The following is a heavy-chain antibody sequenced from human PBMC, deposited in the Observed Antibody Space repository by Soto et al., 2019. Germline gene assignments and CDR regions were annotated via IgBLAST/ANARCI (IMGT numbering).Heavy chain of an antibody. CDR3: AKGVPGIAVAATGYFQH. CDR2: ISGSGDST. V-gene: IGHV3-23*01. D-gene: IGHD6-19*01. J-gene: IGHJ1*01. Sequence: GGSLRLSCAASGFTFSSYAMSWVRQAPGKGLEWVSGISGSGDSTYYADSVKGRLTISRDNSKNTLYLQMNSLRAEDTAVYYCAKGVPGIAVAATGYFQHWGQGTLVTVYS. CDR1: GFTFSSYA.